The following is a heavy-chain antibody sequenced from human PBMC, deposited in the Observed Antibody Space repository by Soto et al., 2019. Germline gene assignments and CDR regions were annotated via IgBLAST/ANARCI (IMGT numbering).Heavy chain of an antibody. V-gene: IGHV1-69*13. J-gene: IGHJ2*01. D-gene: IGHD2-2*01. Sequence: SVKVSCEASGGTFSSYAISWVRQAPGQVLEWMGGIIPIFGTANYAQKFQGRVTITADESTSTAYMELSSLRSEDTAVYYCARSYCSSTSCYESGWYFDLWGRGTLVTVSS. CDR3: ARSYCSSTSCYESGWYFDL. CDR1: GGTFSSYA. CDR2: IIPIFGTA.